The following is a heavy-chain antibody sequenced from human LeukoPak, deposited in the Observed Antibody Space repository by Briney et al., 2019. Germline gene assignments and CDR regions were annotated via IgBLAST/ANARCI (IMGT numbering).Heavy chain of an antibody. CDR2: MKTDGTRI. J-gene: IGHJ4*02. V-gene: IGHV3-74*01. D-gene: IGHD3-10*01. CDR1: GFRFSNSW. Sequence: GGSLRLSCAASGFRFSNSWMYWVRQGPGKGPVWVSRMKTDGTRIEYADSVKGRFTISRNNAKNTLFLQMSSLRVEDTAVYYCARGADHGGSYYPDWGQGTRVTVSS. CDR3: ARGADHGGSYYPD.